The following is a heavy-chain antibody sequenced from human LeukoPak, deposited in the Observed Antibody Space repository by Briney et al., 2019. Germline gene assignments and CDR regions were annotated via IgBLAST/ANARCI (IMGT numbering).Heavy chain of an antibody. J-gene: IGHJ6*02. CDR1: GFTFDDYA. V-gene: IGHV3-9*01. CDR3: AKDLSSAITSALVLDV. D-gene: IGHD3-22*01. CDR2: ITWNRDNI. Sequence: AGGSLRLSCTVPGFTFDDYAMHWVRHTPGKGLEWVAGITWNRDNIGYGDSVKGRFTISRDNVKNVLYLQMNSLRPEDTALYYCAKDLSSAITSALVLDVWGQGTTV.